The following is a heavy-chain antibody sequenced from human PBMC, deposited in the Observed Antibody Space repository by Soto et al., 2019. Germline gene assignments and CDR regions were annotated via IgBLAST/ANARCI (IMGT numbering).Heavy chain of an antibody. J-gene: IGHJ6*02. CDR2: IIPIFGTE. V-gene: IGHV1-69*13. CDR1: GGTLISYA. Sequence: GGSVKGSCKASGGTLISYAISLVGQAPGQRVEGVGGIIPIFGTENYAQKFQGRVTITADESTSTAYMELSSLRSEDTAVYYCARDIVVVVAATLVDYYYGMDVWGQGTTVTVSS. D-gene: IGHD2-15*01. CDR3: ARDIVVVVAATLVDYYYGMDV.